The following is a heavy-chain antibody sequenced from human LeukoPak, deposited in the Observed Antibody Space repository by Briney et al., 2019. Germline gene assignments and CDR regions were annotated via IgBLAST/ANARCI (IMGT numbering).Heavy chain of an antibody. D-gene: IGHD2-15*01. CDR2: INPSGGST. CDR3: ARDPTNPGGDIVVVVAAHRMDV. J-gene: IGHJ6*02. Sequence: ASVKVSCKASGYTFTSYYMHWVRQAPGQGLEWMGIINPSGGSTSYAQKFQGRVTMTRDTSTSTVYMELSSLRSEDTAVYYCARDPTNPGGDIVVVVAAHRMDVWGQGTTVTVSS. CDR1: GYTFTSYY. V-gene: IGHV1-46*01.